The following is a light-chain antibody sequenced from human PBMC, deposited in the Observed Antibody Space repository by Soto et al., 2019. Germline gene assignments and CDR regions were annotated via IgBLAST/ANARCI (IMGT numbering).Light chain of an antibody. CDR1: QSVRSNY. J-gene: IGKJ1*01. CDR3: QQYRDLPQT. V-gene: IGKV3-20*01. Sequence: EIVLTQSPGTLSLSPGERATISCRASQSVRSNYLAWYQQKPGQAPRLLIYNSSTRATGIPDRFSGSGSGTDFTLTISRLEPEDFALYYCQQYRDLPQTFGQGTRWIS. CDR2: NSS.